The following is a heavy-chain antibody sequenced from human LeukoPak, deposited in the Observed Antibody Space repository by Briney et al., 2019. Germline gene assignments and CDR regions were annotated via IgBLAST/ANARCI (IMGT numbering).Heavy chain of an antibody. D-gene: IGHD5-18*01. CDR1: GFTFSSYT. Sequence: KPGGSLRLSCAVSGFTFSSYTMNWVRQAPGRGLEWVSAISSRSIHIYYADSVKGRFTVSRDNAKNSLYLQMNSLRAEDTAVYYCARDLEYSYQPDYWGQGTLVTVSS. CDR3: ARDLEYSYQPDY. J-gene: IGHJ4*02. CDR2: ISSRSIHI. V-gene: IGHV3-21*01.